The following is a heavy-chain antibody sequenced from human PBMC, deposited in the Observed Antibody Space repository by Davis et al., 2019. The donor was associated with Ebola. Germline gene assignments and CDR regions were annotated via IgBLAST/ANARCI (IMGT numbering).Heavy chain of an antibody. CDR1: GFTFSSYA. D-gene: IGHD3-10*01. CDR3: AREYYYGSGSYGLDP. Sequence: AESLKISCAASGFTFSSYAMHWVRQAPGQGLEWVSSISSSSSYIYYADSVKGRFTISRDNAKNSLYLQMNSLRAEDTAVYYCAREYYYGSGSYGLDPWGQGTLVTVSS. CDR2: ISSSSSYI. V-gene: IGHV3-21*01. J-gene: IGHJ5*02.